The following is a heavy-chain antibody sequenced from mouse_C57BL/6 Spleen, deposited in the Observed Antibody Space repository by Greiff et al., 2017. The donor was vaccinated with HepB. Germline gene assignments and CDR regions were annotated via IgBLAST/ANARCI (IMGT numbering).Heavy chain of an antibody. CDR1: GYTFTDYY. CDR3: ARGGPATPYYYAMDY. V-gene: IGHV1-26*01. Sequence: EVQLQQSGPELVKPGASVKISCKASGYTFTDYYMNWVKQSHGKSLEWIGDINPNNGGTSYNQKFKGKATLTVDKSSSTAYMELRSLTSEDSAVYYCARGGPATPYYYAMDYWGQGTSVTVSS. J-gene: IGHJ4*01. CDR2: INPNNGGT.